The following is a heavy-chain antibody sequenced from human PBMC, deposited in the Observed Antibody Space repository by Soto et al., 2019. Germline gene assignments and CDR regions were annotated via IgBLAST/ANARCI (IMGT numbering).Heavy chain of an antibody. J-gene: IGHJ4*02. Sequence: QVQLVESGGGVVQPGGSLRLSCAASGFTFSNSAMHWVRQAPGKGLEWVSYISFDGNNIYYPDSVRGRFTISRDNYKNTLSLQLNSLRAEDTAVYYCAKGCADEGNCFFFDYWGQGVLVSVSS. CDR3: AKGCADEGNCFFFDY. V-gene: IGHV3-30*04. D-gene: IGHD2-15*01. CDR1: GFTFSNSA. CDR2: ISFDGNNI.